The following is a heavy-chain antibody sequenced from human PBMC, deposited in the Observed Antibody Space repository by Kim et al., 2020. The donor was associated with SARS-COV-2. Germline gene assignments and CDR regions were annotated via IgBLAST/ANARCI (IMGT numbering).Heavy chain of an antibody. V-gene: IGHV7-4-1*02. Sequence: ASVKVSCKASGYTFTSYAMNWVRQAPGQGLEWMGWINTNTGNPTYAQGFTGRFVFTLDTSVSTANLQNRSLKAEDTAVYYCARAIYYGSGSYYSYYYYGMDGWCQGTPLTVSS. CDR2: INTNTGNP. D-gene: IGHD3-10*01. CDR1: GYTFTSYA. CDR3: ARAIYYGSGSYYSYYYYGMDG. J-gene: IGHJ6*02.